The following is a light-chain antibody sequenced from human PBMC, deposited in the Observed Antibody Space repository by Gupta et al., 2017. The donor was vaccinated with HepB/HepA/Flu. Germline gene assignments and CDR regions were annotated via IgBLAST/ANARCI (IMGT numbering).Light chain of an antibody. Sequence: QSVLTQPPPVSAAPGQKVTISCSGSTSNIGNNYVSWYQHLPGAAPKLLIYENNKTPSGIPDRFSGSKSGTSATLGITGLQTGDEADYYCATWDKSLSVWVFGGGTKLTVL. J-gene: IGLJ3*02. CDR3: ATWDKSLSVWV. CDR1: TSNIGNNY. CDR2: ENN. V-gene: IGLV1-51*02.